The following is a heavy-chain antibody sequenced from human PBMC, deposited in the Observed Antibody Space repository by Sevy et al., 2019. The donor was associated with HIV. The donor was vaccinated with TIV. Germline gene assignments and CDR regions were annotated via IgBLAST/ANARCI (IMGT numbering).Heavy chain of an antibody. D-gene: IGHD3-10*01. CDR1: GVSISSSSYD. J-gene: IGHJ4*02. Sequence: SETLSLTCTVSGVSISSSSYDWGWIRQPPGKGLEWIASFFFTGSTYYNPSLKSRVTISVDTSNNQFSLKLNSVTAADTALYYCARHGGLVDRAFDYWGQGTLVTVSS. CDR3: ARHGGLVDRAFDY. CDR2: FFFTGST. V-gene: IGHV4-39*01.